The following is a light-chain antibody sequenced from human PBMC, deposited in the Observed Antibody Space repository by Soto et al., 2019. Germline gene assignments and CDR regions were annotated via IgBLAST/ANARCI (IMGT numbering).Light chain of an antibody. CDR1: QSVSSH. V-gene: IGKV3-11*01. Sequence: EIVLTQSPATLSLSPGERVTLSCRASQSVSSHLAWYQQKPGQAPRLLIYDASNRATGIPARFSGSGSGTDFTLTISSLEPEDFAIYYCQQRINWPSLTFGGGTKVEIK. CDR3: QQRINWPSLT. J-gene: IGKJ4*01. CDR2: DAS.